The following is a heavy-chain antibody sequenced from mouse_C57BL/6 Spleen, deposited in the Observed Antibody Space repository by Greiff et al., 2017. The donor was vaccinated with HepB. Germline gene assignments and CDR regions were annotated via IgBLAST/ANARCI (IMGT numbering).Heavy chain of an antibody. CDR3: ARSSGYGSSHFDY. J-gene: IGHJ2*01. CDR2: IDPSNSYT. Sequence: QVQLQQPGAELVMPGASVKLSCKASGYTFTSYWMHWVKQRPGQGLEWIGEIDPSNSYTNYNQKFKGKSTLTVDKSSSTAYMQLSSLTSEDSAVYYCARSSGYGSSHFDYWGQGTTLTVSS. D-gene: IGHD1-1*01. CDR1: GYTFTSYW. V-gene: IGHV1-69*01.